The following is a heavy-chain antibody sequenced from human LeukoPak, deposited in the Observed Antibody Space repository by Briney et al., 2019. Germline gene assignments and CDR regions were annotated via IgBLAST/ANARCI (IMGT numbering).Heavy chain of an antibody. J-gene: IGHJ3*02. D-gene: IGHD3-3*01. Sequence: GGSLRLSCEASGLTFSSYSMNWVRQAPGEGLEWISYISSLSGTINYADSVKGRFTISRDNSKNTLYLQLNSLRAEDTAIYYCAHHGGGTIRIAAFDIWGQGTMVTVSS. CDR2: ISSLSGTI. V-gene: IGHV3-48*01. CDR1: GLTFSSYS. CDR3: AHHGGGTIRIAAFDI.